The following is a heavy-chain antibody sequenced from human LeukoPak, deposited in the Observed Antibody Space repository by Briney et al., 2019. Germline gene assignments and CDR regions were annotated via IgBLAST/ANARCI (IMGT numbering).Heavy chain of an antibody. CDR3: AKNRGGSYYSGSDY. CDR1: GFTFSSYA. D-gene: IGHD1-26*01. J-gene: IGHJ4*02. CDR2: VRGSDAGT. Sequence: GGSLRLSCAASGFTFSSYAMNWVRQTPGKGLEWVSAVRGSDAGTSYADSVKGRFTISRDNSKNTLYLQMNSLRAEDTAVYYCAKNRGGSYYSGSDYWGQGTLVTVSS. V-gene: IGHV3-23*01.